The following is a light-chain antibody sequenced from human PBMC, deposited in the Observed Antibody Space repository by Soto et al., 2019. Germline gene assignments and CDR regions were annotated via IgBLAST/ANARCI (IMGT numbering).Light chain of an antibody. V-gene: IGLV2-14*01. CDR1: SSDIGAYHY. CDR2: AVN. CDR3: NSYTNSDTVV. Sequence: QSALTQAASVSGTPGQSITISCTGTSSDIGAYHYVSWYQQRPGKVPRVMIYAVNNRPSGISNRFSGSKSGNTASLTISGLQAEDEAVYYCNSYTNSDTVVFGGGTKLTVI. J-gene: IGLJ2*01.